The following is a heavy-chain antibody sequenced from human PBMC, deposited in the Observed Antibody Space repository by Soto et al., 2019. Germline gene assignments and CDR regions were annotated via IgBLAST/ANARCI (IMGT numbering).Heavy chain of an antibody. V-gene: IGHV3-74*01. J-gene: IGHJ4*02. D-gene: IGHD6-19*01. CDR3: EKGSSGWSLGLFDY. CDR2: INSDGSST. Sequence: GGSLRLSCAASGFTVSSYLMHWVRQAPGKGLVWVSRINSDGSSTYYSDSVKGRLTISRDNSKSTLYLQMNSLRAEDTAVYYCEKGSSGWSLGLFDYWGQGTLVTVSS. CDR1: GFTVSSYL.